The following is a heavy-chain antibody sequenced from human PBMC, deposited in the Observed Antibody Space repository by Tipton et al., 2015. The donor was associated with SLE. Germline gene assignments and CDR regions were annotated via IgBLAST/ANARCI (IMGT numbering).Heavy chain of an antibody. J-gene: IGHJ5*02. CDR1: GGSISSGGYY. Sequence: TLSLTCNVSGGSISSGGYYWSWIRQHPGKGLEWIGYTYYSGSPYYNPSLKSRVTISLDMSKNQFSLRLSSVTAADTAVYYCAREDSSSWFYTRFDPWGQGTLVTVSS. CDR3: AREDSSSWFYTRFDP. CDR2: TYYSGSP. V-gene: IGHV4-31*03. D-gene: IGHD2-2*02.